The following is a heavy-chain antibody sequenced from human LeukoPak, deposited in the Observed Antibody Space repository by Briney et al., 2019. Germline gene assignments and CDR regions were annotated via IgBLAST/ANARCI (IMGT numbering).Heavy chain of an antibody. J-gene: IGHJ4*02. CDR2: IYYSGST. CDR1: GGSISSYY. Sequence: SETLSLTCTVSGGSISSYYWSWIRQPPGKRLEWIGYIYYSGSTNYNPSLKSRVTISVDTSKNQFSLKLSSVTAADTAVYYCARVPQWLAFDYWGQGTPVTVSS. V-gene: IGHV4-59*01. CDR3: ARVPQWLAFDY. D-gene: IGHD6-19*01.